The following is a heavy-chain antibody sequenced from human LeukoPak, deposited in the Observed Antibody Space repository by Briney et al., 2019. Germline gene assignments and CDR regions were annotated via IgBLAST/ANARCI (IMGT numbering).Heavy chain of an antibody. D-gene: IGHD3-9*01. CDR1: GGSFSGYY. CDR2: INHSGST. CDR3: ARGRTISSAIRYFQH. V-gene: IGHV4-34*01. Sequence: SETLSLTCAVYGGSFSGYYWSWLRQPPGKGLEWIGEINHSGSTNYNPSLKSRVTISVDTSKNQFSLKLSSVTAADTAVYYCARGRTISSAIRYFQHWGQGTLVTVSS. J-gene: IGHJ1*01.